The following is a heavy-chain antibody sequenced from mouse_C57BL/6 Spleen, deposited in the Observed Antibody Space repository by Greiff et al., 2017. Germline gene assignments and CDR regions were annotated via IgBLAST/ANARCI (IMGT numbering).Heavy chain of an antibody. Sequence: VQLQQPGAELVMPGASVKLSCKASGYTFTSYWMHWVKQRPGQGLEWIGEIDPSDSYTNYNQKFKGKSTLTVDKSSSTAYMQLSSLTSEDSAVYYCARSITTVVGAFDYWGQGTTLTVSS. V-gene: IGHV1-69*01. CDR3: ARSITTVVGAFDY. D-gene: IGHD1-1*01. J-gene: IGHJ2*01. CDR2: IDPSDSYT. CDR1: GYTFTSYW.